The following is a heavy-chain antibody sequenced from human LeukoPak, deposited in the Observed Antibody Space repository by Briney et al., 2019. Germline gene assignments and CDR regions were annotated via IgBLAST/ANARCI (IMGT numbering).Heavy chain of an antibody. J-gene: IGHJ4*02. Sequence: PSETLSPTCTVSGDSINSFYWSWIRQPAGKGLEWIGRIYTSGSTNYSPSLKSRVTMSVDTSKNQFSLKLSSVTAADTAVYYCARDVVAAVGSFDYWGQGTQVTVSS. CDR1: GDSINSFY. V-gene: IGHV4-4*07. D-gene: IGHD2-2*01. CDR3: ARDVVAAVGSFDY. CDR2: IYTSGST.